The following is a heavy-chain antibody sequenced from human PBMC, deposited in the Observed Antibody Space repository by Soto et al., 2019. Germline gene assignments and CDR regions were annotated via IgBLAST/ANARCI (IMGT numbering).Heavy chain of an antibody. CDR3: AGDYSRSSGRMVDY. CDR1: GFTFSTYA. J-gene: IGHJ4*02. V-gene: IGHV3-33*01. CDR2: IWYDGSNK. Sequence: QVQLVESGGGVVQSGRSLRLSCAASGFTFSTYAMQWVRQAPGKGLEWVAVIWYDGSNKYYGDSVKGRFTISRDNSKNTLYLQRNSLRREDTAIYYCAGDYSRSSGRMVDYWGQGTLVTVSS. D-gene: IGHD6-6*01.